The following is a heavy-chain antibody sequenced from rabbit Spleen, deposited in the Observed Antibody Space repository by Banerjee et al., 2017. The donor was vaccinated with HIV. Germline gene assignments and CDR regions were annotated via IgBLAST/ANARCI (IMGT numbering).Heavy chain of an antibody. CDR1: GFDFSRTG. CDR3: ARDAGTSFSTYGMDL. D-gene: IGHD8-1*01. V-gene: IGHV1S40*01. J-gene: IGHJ6*01. CDR2: MVAGSGT. Sequence: QSLEESGGGLVQPGGSLKLSCTASGFDFSRTGVSWVRQAPGKGLEWIGCMVAGSGTYYASWAKGRFTISKTSSTTVTLQMTSLTAADTATYFCARDAGTSFSTYGMDLWGPGTLVTVS.